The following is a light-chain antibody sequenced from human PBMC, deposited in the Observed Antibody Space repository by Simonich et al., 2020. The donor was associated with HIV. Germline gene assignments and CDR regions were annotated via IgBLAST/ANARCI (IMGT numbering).Light chain of an antibody. CDR1: QSVSSN. CDR3: QQYNNWPLT. Sequence: EIVMTQSPATLSVSPGERATLSCRASQSVSSNLAWYQQKPGQAPRLLIYGSSTRATDIPARISGSGSGTEFTLTISSMQSEDFAVYYCQQYNNWPLTFGPGTKVDIK. J-gene: IGKJ3*01. V-gene: IGKV3-15*01. CDR2: GSS.